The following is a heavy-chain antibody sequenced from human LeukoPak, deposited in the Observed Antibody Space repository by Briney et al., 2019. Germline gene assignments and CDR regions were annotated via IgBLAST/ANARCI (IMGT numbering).Heavy chain of an antibody. CDR2: ISSSGSTI. Sequence: PGGSLRLSCAASGFTFSSYEMNWVRQAPGKGLEWVSYISSSGSTIYYADSVKGRFTISRDNSKNTLYLQTNSLRAEDTAVYYCAKVKGSEGYCSITSCLADYWGQGTLVTVSS. V-gene: IGHV3-48*03. CDR1: GFTFSSYE. CDR3: AKVKGSEGYCSITSCLADY. D-gene: IGHD2-2*01. J-gene: IGHJ4*02.